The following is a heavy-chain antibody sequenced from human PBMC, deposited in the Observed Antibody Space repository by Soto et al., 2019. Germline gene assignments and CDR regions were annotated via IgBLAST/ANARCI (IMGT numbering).Heavy chain of an antibody. V-gene: IGHV3-30*18. D-gene: IGHD3-16*02. CDR2: ISYDGSDK. CDR3: SKDLDGLQGFVDSSFCFDY. CDR1: GFTFNSYG. J-gene: IGHJ4*02. Sequence: QVQLVESGGGVVQPGRSLRLSCAASGFTFNSYGMHWARQAPGKGLEWVSVISYDGSDKYYADSVKGRFTISRDNSKNTLYLQMNSLSAEDTAVYYCSKDLDGLQGFVDSSFCFDYWGQGTLVTVSS.